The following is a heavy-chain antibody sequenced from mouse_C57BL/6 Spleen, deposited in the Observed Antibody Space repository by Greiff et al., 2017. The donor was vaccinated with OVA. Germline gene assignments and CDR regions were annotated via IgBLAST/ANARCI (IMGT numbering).Heavy chain of an antibody. V-gene: IGHV1-50*01. J-gene: IGHJ4*01. Sequence: QVQLQQSGAELVKPGASVKLSCKASGYTFTSYWMQWVKQRPGQGLVWIGEIDPSDSYTNYNQKFKGKATLTVDTSSSTAYMQLSSLTSEDSAVYYCARTFITTVVATDYAMDYWGQGTSVTVSS. CDR1: GYTFTSYW. D-gene: IGHD1-1*01. CDR2: IDPSDSYT. CDR3: ARTFITTVVATDYAMDY.